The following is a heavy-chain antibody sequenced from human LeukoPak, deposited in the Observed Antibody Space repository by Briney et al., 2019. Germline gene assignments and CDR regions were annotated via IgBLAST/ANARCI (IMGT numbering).Heavy chain of an antibody. CDR3: ARDRGYYDSSGYYHAEYFQH. D-gene: IGHD3-22*01. CDR2: IYYSGST. Sequence: SETLSLTCTVSGVSISSYYWSWIRQPPGKGLEWLGYIYYSGSTNYNPSLKSRVTISVDTSKNQFSLKLSSVTAADTAVYYCARDRGYYDSSGYYHAEYFQHWGQGTLVTVSS. V-gene: IGHV4-59*01. CDR1: GVSISSYY. J-gene: IGHJ1*01.